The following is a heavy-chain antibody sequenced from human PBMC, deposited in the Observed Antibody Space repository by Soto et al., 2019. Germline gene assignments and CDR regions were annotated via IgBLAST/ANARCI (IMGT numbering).Heavy chain of an antibody. V-gene: IGHV1-69*13. D-gene: IGHD2-15*01. CDR3: GYCSGGSCWEDYYYYGMDV. Sequence: VASVKVSCKASGGTFSSYATSWVRQAPGQGLEWMGGIIPIFGTANYAQKFQGRVTITADESTSTAYMELSSLRSEDTAVYYCGYCSGGSCWEDYYYYGMDVWGQGTTVTVSS. CDR2: IIPIFGTA. CDR1: GGTFSSYA. J-gene: IGHJ6*02.